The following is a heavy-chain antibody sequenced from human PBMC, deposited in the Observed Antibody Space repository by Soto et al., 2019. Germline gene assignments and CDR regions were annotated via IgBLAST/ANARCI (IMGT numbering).Heavy chain of an antibody. D-gene: IGHD3-10*01. V-gene: IGHV5-10-1*01. CDR2: IDPSDSYT. CDR1: GYSFTRYW. J-gene: IGHJ6*01. CDR3: ARLGEIVTPFSYYYGMDV. Sequence: PVESVKSSCKVSGYSFTRYWIIWVRQMPGKGLEWMGRIDPSDSYTNYSPSFQGHVTISADKSISTAYLQWSSLKASDTAMYYCARLGEIVTPFSYYYGMDVWGQGTPVTVSS.